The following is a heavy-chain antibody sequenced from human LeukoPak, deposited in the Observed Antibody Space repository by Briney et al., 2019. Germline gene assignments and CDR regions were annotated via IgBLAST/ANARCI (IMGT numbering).Heavy chain of an antibody. CDR3: VRDDGYL. Sequence: ASVKVSCKTSGYTFTGYYIYWVRQAPGQGLEWMGWINPNSGGTNYAQNFQGRVTMTRDTSINTAYMELRRLRSDDTAVYYRVRDDGYLWGQGTVVTVSS. J-gene: IGHJ5*02. CDR2: INPNSGGT. D-gene: IGHD6-25*01. V-gene: IGHV1-2*02. CDR1: GYTFTGYY.